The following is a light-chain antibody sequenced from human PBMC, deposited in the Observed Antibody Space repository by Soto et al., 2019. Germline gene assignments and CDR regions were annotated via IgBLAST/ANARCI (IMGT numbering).Light chain of an antibody. CDR3: QQYNNWPPMA. J-gene: IGKJ5*01. V-gene: IGKV3-15*01. CDR1: QSVSSSY. CDR2: GAS. Sequence: SPCQKTASAWSGVQSVSSSYLAWYQQKPGQAPRLLIYGASTRATGIRARFGGSGSGTEFTLTVSSLQSEDFAVYFCQQYNNWPPMAFGPGTRLEIK.